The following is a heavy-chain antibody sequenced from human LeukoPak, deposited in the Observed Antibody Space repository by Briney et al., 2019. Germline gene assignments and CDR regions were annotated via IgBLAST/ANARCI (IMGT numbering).Heavy chain of an antibody. CDR2: IYTSGST. V-gene: IGHV4-4*07. Sequence: SETLSLTCTVSGGSISSYYWSWIRQPAGKGLEWIGRIYTSGSTNYNPSPKSRVTMSVDTSKNQFSLKLSSVTAADTAVYYCARGDGYYYDSSGYYLVWGQGTLVTVSS. CDR3: ARGDGYYYDSSGYYLV. J-gene: IGHJ4*02. D-gene: IGHD3-22*01. CDR1: GGSISSYY.